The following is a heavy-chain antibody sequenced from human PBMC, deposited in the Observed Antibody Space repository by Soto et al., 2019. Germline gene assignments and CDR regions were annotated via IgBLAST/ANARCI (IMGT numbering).Heavy chain of an antibody. V-gene: IGHV3-30*18. Sequence: QVQLVGSGGGVVQPGRSLRLSCAASGFTFSSYGMHWVRQAPGKGLEWVAVISYDGSNKYYADSVKGRFTISRDNSKNTLYLQMNSLRAEDTAVYYCAKYESGYDLAVDYWGQGTLVTVSS. CDR1: GFTFSSYG. D-gene: IGHD5-12*01. J-gene: IGHJ4*02. CDR2: ISYDGSNK. CDR3: AKYESGYDLAVDY.